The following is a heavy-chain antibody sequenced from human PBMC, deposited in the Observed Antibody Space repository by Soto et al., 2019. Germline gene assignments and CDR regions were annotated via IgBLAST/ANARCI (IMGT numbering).Heavy chain of an antibody. CDR1: GFTFSSYA. Sequence: GGSLRLSCAASGFTFSSYAMSWVRQAPGKGLEWVSAISGSGGSTYYADSVKGRFTISRDNSKNTLYLQMNSLRAEDTAVYYCAKFFDVATITSADYWGQGTLVTVSS. D-gene: IGHD5-12*01. CDR3: AKFFDVATITSADY. V-gene: IGHV3-23*01. J-gene: IGHJ4*02. CDR2: ISGSGGST.